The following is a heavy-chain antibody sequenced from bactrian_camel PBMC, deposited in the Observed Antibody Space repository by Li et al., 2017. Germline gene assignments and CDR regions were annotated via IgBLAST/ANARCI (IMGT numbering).Heavy chain of an antibody. V-gene: IGHV3S7*01. D-gene: IGHD2*01. J-gene: IGHJ4*01. CDR3: APSFRGSGSPD. CDR1: GFTFSGYG. CDR2: INKDGSNT. Sequence: HVQLVESGGGLMQPGGSLRLSCAASGFTFSGYGMSWVRQAPGKGLEWVPGINKDGSNTNYADSVKGRFTISRDNSKNTLYLQMNSLKPEDTALYYCAPSFRGSGSPDWGQGTQVTVS.